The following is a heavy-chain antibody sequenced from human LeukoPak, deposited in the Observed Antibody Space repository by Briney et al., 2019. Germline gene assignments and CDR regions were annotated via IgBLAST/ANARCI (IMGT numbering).Heavy chain of an antibody. V-gene: IGHV3-15*01. CDR1: GFTFSNAW. D-gene: IGHD6-13*01. J-gene: IGHJ4*02. CDR3: TTYSPFYSSSGRFGY. Sequence: GGSLRLSCAASGFTFSNAWMSWVRQAPGKGLEWVGLIKSKTDGGTTDYAAPVKGRFTISRDDSKNTLYLQMNSLKTEDTAVYYCTTYSPFYSSSGRFGYWGQGTLVTVSS. CDR2: IKSKTDGGTT.